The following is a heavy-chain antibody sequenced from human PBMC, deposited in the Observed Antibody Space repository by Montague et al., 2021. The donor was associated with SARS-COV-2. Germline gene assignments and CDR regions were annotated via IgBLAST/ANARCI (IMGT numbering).Heavy chain of an antibody. Sequence: SLRLSCAASGFTFGDYSMRWVRQTPGKGLEWVSDISCNSRSIRYADSVKGRFTIYRDNAKNSLYLQMNSLRTEDTAFYYCAKDYYFGAFDIWGQGTMVTVSS. V-gene: IGHV3-9*01. CDR3: AKDYYFGAFDI. D-gene: IGHD3-10*01. CDR1: GFTFGDYS. CDR2: ISCNSRSI. J-gene: IGHJ3*02.